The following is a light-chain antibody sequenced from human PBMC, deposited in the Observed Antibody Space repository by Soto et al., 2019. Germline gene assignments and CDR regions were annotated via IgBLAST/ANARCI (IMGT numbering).Light chain of an antibody. J-gene: IGKJ5*01. CDR3: QQPNSYPQT. V-gene: IGKV1-9*01. CDR2: SAS. Sequence: IQLPQYHSSLSASVVDRVTITCQASRGISSYLAWYQQKPGKAPKLLVYSASTLQSGVPSRFSGSGSGPDFTLTISSLQPEDSATYFCQQPNSYPQTFGQGTRLEI. CDR1: RGISSY.